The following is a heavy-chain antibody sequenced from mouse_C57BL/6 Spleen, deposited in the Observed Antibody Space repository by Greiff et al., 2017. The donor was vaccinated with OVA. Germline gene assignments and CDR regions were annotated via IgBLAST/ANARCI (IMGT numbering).Heavy chain of an antibody. Sequence: QVQLQQSGAELVRPGTSVKVSCKASGYAFTNYLIEWVKQRPGQGLEWIGVINPGSGGTNYNEKFKGKATLTADKSSSTAYMQLSSLTSEDSAVYFCAREDYYGNYAMDYWGQGTSVTVSS. D-gene: IGHD2-1*01. V-gene: IGHV1-54*01. CDR3: AREDYYGNYAMDY. CDR1: GYAFTNYL. CDR2: INPGSGGT. J-gene: IGHJ4*01.